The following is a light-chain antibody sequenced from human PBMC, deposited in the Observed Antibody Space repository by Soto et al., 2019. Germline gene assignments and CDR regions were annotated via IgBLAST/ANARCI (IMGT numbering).Light chain of an antibody. J-gene: IGKJ1*01. V-gene: IGKV1-5*03. CDR2: EAS. CDR1: QTISRR. Sequence: DIQMTQSPSTLSASVGDRVTITFRASQTISRRLAWYQQKPGKAPKLLISEASSLQSGVPSRFSGSDSGKEFTLTISNLQPDDFATYYCQQSHSYSLTFGQGTKVEIK. CDR3: QQSHSYSLT.